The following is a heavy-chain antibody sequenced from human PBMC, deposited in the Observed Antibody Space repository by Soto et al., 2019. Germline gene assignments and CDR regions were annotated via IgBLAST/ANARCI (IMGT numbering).Heavy chain of an antibody. D-gene: IGHD6-13*01. Sequence: PSETLSFTCTVSGASINDFYWSWIRQPPGKGLEWVGFKYYSETTKYNPSLKGRVNMSLDTSKNQVSLHLKSVTAADTAVYYCARANSSTWYKLEYKWFDPWGHGTQVTVSS. CDR1: GASINDFY. CDR3: ARANSSTWYKLEYKWFDP. V-gene: IGHV4-59*01. J-gene: IGHJ5*02. CDR2: KYYSETT.